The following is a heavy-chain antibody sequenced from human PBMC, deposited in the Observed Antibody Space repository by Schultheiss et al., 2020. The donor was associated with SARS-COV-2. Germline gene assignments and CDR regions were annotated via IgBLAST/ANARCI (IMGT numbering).Heavy chain of an antibody. CDR2: IYYSGST. CDR3: ARGDIVVVPAVGPCDWFDP. V-gene: IGHV4-31*03. J-gene: IGHJ5*02. Sequence: SETLSLTCTVSGGSISSGGYYWSWIRQHPGKGLEWIGYIYYSGSTYYNPSLKSRVTISVDTSKNQFSLKLSSVTAADTAVYYCARGDIVVVPAVGPCDWFDPWGQGTLVTVSS. D-gene: IGHD2-2*01. CDR1: GGSISSGGYY.